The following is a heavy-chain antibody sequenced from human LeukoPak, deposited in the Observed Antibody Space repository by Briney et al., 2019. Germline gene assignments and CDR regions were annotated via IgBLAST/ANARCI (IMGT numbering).Heavy chain of an antibody. D-gene: IGHD2-2*01. CDR2: ISYDGSNK. J-gene: IGHJ5*02. CDR1: GFTFSTYE. CDR3: AKDPRGIVVVPAEWFDP. Sequence: GGSLRLSCAASGFTFSTYEMSWVRQAPGKGPEWVAVISYDGSNKYYADSVKGRFTISRDNSKNTLYLQMNSLRAEDTAVYYCAKDPRGIVVVPAEWFDPWGQGTLVTVSS. V-gene: IGHV3-30*18.